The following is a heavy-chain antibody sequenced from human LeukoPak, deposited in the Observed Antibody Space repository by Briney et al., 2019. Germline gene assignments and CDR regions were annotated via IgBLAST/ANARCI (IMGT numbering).Heavy chain of an antibody. CDR1: GGSISSGGYS. D-gene: IGHD6-13*01. J-gene: IGHJ5*02. Sequence: PSETLSLTCAVSGGSISSGGYSWSWIRQPPGKGLEWIGYIYHSGSTYYNPSLKSRVTISVDTSKNQFSLKLSSVTAADTVVYYCARAPPGAATGYWFHPWGQGTLVTVSS. CDR3: ARAPPGAATGYWFHP. CDR2: IYHSGST. V-gene: IGHV4-30-2*01.